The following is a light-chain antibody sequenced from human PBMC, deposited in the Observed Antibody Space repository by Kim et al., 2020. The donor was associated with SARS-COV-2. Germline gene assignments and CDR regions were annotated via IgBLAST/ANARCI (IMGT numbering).Light chain of an antibody. Sequence: LSPGERATLYCRASQSVSSYLAWYQQKPGQAPRLLIYDASNRATGIPARFSGSGSGTDFTLTISSLEPEDFAVYYCQQRSNWPPTFGQGTKVDIK. V-gene: IGKV3-11*01. CDR2: DAS. J-gene: IGKJ1*01. CDR1: QSVSSY. CDR3: QQRSNWPPT.